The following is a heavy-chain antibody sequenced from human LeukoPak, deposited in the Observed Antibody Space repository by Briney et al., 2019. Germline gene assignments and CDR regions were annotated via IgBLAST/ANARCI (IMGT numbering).Heavy chain of an antibody. V-gene: IGHV1-2*02. Sequence: ASVKVSCKASGYTFTGYYMHWVRQAPGQGLEWMGWINPNSGGTNYAQKFQGRVTMTRDTSISTAYMGLSRLRSDDTAVYYCASGIIAVADVYYYYGMDVWGQGTTVTVSS. CDR2: INPNSGGT. CDR1: GYTFTGYY. D-gene: IGHD6-19*01. CDR3: ASGIIAVADVYYYYGMDV. J-gene: IGHJ6*02.